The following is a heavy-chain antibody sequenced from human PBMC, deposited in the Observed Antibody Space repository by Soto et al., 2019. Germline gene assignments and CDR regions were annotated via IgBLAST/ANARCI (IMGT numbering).Heavy chain of an antibody. CDR3: AKDGGITGTTSPRGLDY. CDR1: GFTFSSYG. J-gene: IGHJ4*02. CDR2: ISYDGSNK. Sequence: VGSLRLSCAASGFTFSSYGMHWVRQAPGKGLEWVAVISYDGSNKYYADSVKGRFTISRDNSKNTLYLQMNSLRAEDTAVYYCAKDGGITGTTSPRGLDYWGQGTLVTVSS. V-gene: IGHV3-30*18. D-gene: IGHD1-7*01.